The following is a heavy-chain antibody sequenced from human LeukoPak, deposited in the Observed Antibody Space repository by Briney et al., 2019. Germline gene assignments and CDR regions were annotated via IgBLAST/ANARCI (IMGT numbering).Heavy chain of an antibody. D-gene: IGHD3-3*01. V-gene: IGHV1-46*01. CDR3: ARDAGWSRVNFGVVIVGDYYMDV. Sequence: ASVKVSCKASGYTFTSYYMHWVRQAPGQGLEWMGIINPSGGSTSYAQKFQGRVTMTRDMSTSTVYMELSSLRSEDTAVYYCARDAGWSRVNFGVVIVGDYYMDVWGKGTTVTVSS. CDR1: GYTFTSYY. J-gene: IGHJ6*03. CDR2: INPSGGST.